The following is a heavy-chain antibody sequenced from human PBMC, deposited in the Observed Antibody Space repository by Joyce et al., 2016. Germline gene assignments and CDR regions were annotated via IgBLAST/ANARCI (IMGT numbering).Heavy chain of an antibody. J-gene: IGHJ4*02. Sequence: EVQLVQSGGEVKKPGESLKISCKGVGYSFTSYWLGWVRQMPGKCLALMGIINPEDSDTRYRPSFQGQVTISVDRSIKTAHLRWGSLRASDTAIYYCARSAVRGTLSPFFDYWGQGSLVTVSS. D-gene: IGHD3-16*01. V-gene: IGHV5-51*01. CDR3: ARSAVRGTLSPFFDY. CDR2: INPEDSDT. CDR1: GYSFTSYW.